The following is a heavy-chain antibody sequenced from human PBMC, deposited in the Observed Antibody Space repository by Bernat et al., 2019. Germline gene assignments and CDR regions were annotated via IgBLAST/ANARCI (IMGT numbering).Heavy chain of an antibody. J-gene: IGHJ4*02. D-gene: IGHD1-20*01. V-gene: IGHV3-23*04. CDR3: AKDRGYNWNGLFDY. Sequence: VQLVESGGGLVQPGGSLRLSCAASGFPFCSYAMSWVRQAPGKGVEWVSAISGSGGSTYYADSVKGRFTISRDNSKNTLYLQMNSLRAEDTAVYYCAKDRGYNWNGLFDYWGQGTLVTVSS. CDR1: GFPFCSYA. CDR2: ISGSGGST.